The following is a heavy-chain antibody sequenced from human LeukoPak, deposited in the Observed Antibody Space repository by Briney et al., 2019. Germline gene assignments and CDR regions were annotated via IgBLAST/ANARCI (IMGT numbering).Heavy chain of an antibody. CDR2: IYSGGTT. Sequence: GGSLRLSCAASGFTVSSNYMSWVRQAPGKGLEWVSLIYSGGTTYYADSVKGRITISRDNSKNTLYPQMNRMRVEDTAVYYCAGTLYSGYGLGSLGAFDIWGQGTMVTVSS. CDR1: GFTVSSNY. V-gene: IGHV3-53*01. J-gene: IGHJ3*02. CDR3: AGTLYSGYGLGSLGAFDI. D-gene: IGHD5-12*01.